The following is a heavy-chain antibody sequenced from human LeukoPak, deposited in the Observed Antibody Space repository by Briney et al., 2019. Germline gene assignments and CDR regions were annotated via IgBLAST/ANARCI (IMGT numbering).Heavy chain of an antibody. D-gene: IGHD3-10*01. Sequence: GGSLRLSCAASGFTFSSYAMSWVRQAPGKGLEWVSAISGSGGSTYYADSVKGRFTISRDNSKNTLYLQMNSLRAEDTAVYYCATAWFGELFNWFDPWGQGTLVTVSS. CDR3: ATAWFGELFNWFDP. CDR2: ISGSGGST. V-gene: IGHV3-23*01. CDR1: GFTFSSYA. J-gene: IGHJ5*02.